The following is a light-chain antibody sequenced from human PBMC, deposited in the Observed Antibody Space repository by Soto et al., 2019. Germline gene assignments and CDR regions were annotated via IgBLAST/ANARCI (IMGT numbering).Light chain of an antibody. CDR3: MQGTHWPLT. CDR2: KVS. CDR1: QSLVYRDGNTY. Sequence: DVVMTQSPLSLPVTLGQPASISCRSSQSLVYRDGNTYLNWFQQRPGQSPRRLIYKVSYRDSGVPDRFSGSGSGTDFTLKISRVEAEDGGVYYCMQGTHWPLTFGGGTKVEIK. J-gene: IGKJ4*01. V-gene: IGKV2-30*01.